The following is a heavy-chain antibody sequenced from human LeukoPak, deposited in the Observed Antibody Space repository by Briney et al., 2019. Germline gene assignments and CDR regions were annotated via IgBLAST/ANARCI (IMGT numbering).Heavy chain of an antibody. D-gene: IGHD5-24*01. CDR1: GGSINTDNFY. J-gene: IGHJ6*03. CDR3: ARGRDGYYMDV. CDR2: LHTSGST. Sequence: PSETLSLTCTVSGGSINTDNFYWRWLRQPAGKGLEWIGRLHTSGSTNYNPPLKSRVTISVGMSKKQFSLKLNSVTAADTAVYHCARGRDGYYMDVWGQGTTVAVSS. V-gene: IGHV4-61*02.